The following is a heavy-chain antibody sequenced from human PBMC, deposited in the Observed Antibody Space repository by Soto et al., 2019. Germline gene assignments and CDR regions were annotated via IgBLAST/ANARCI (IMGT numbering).Heavy chain of an antibody. CDR1: DGSFSGYY. J-gene: IGHJ4*02. CDR2: INHSGST. Sequence: SETLSLTCAVYDGSFSGYYWSWIRQPPGKGLEWIGEINHSGSTNYNPSLKSRVTISVDTSKNQFSLKLSSVTAADTAVYYCASTRAAAGTYGNFDYWGQGTLVTVSS. D-gene: IGHD6-13*01. CDR3: ASTRAAAGTYGNFDY. V-gene: IGHV4-34*01.